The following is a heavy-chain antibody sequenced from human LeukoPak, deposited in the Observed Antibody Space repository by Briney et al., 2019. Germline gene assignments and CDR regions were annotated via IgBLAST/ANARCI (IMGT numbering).Heavy chain of an antibody. CDR3: ARLVDSGSYYFDY. D-gene: IGHD1-26*01. J-gene: IGHJ4*02. V-gene: IGHV5-51*01. Sequence: GASLKTSTNGSGYSSTSNWNGWGRRMPGKGVEWMGSIYPGDSDTRYSPSFQGQVTISADKSISTAYLQWSSLKASDTAMYYCARLVDSGSYYFDYWGQGTLVTVSS. CDR1: GYSSTSNW. CDR2: IYPGDSDT.